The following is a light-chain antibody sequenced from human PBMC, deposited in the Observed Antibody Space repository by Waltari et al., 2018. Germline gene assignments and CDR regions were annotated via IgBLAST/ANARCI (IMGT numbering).Light chain of an antibody. CDR1: QSFRRS. V-gene: IGKV3-20*01. Sequence: EIVLTQSPGTLSLSPGERATLSCRPSQSFRRSLTWYKQKPGQAPRLLTFDASSRATGIPDRFSGSGSGTDFSLTISRLEPEDFAVYYCQKYVSLPATFGQGTKVEI. CDR3: QKYVSLPAT. J-gene: IGKJ1*01. CDR2: DAS.